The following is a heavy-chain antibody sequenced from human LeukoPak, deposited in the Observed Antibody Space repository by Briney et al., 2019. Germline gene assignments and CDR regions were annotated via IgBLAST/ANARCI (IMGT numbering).Heavy chain of an antibody. Sequence: GGSLRLSCAASGFTFSSYGMHWVRQAPGKGLEWVAVISYDGSNKYYADSVKGRFAISRDNSRNTLYLQMNSLRAGDTAVYYCAVHPHGQQLALGYFDYWGQGTLVTVSS. CDR3: AVHPHGQQLALGYFDY. V-gene: IGHV3-30*03. CDR2: ISYDGSNK. CDR1: GFTFSSYG. J-gene: IGHJ4*02. D-gene: IGHD6-13*01.